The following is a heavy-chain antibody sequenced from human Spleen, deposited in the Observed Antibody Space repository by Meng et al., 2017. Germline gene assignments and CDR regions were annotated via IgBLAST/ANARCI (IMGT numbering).Heavy chain of an antibody. CDR2: VSNYNDYP. V-gene: IGHV1-18*01. Sequence: QVQLVQSGAEVKKPGASVIISCKISGYSVTTYGISLVRQAPGQGLEWMGWVSNYNDYPNYAQQFQGRVTLTTDRVTKTAYMELRSLTFDDTAVYYCARDELELTPNYYFDYWGQGTLVTVSS. CDR3: ARDELELTPNYYFDY. D-gene: IGHD1-7*01. CDR1: GYSVTTYG. J-gene: IGHJ4*02.